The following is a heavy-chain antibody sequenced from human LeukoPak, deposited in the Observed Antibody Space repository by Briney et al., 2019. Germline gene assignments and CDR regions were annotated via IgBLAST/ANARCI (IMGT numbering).Heavy chain of an antibody. D-gene: IGHD6-6*01. V-gene: IGHV3-7*01. Sequence: GGSLRLSCAASGFTFSSYWMSWVRQAPGKGLEWVANIKQDGSEKYYVDSVKGRFTISRDNAKNSLYLQMNSLRAEDTAVYYCAKDQRNGGAARRGGTYIDYWGQGTLVTVSS. CDR3: AKDQRNGGAARRGGTYIDY. CDR1: GFTFSSYW. CDR2: IKQDGSEK. J-gene: IGHJ4*02.